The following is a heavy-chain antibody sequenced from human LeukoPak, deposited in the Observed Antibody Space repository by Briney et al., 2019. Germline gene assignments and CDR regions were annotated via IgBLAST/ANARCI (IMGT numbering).Heavy chain of an antibody. CDR2: IYHSGST. Sequence: PSETLSLTCTVSGGSISSYYWGWVRQSPGKGLEWLASIYHSGSTFYNPSLQSRVTISVDTSKNQFSLRLRSVTAADTAVYYCARDQDYYGSGSYGPDHWGQGTLVIVSS. CDR3: ARDQDYYGSGSYGPDH. V-gene: IGHV4-38-2*02. CDR1: GGSISSYY. J-gene: IGHJ4*02. D-gene: IGHD3-10*01.